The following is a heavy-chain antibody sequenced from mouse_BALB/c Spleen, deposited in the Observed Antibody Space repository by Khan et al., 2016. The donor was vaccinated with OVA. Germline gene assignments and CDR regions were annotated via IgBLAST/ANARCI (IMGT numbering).Heavy chain of an antibody. V-gene: IGHV9-3-1*01. J-gene: IGHJ4*01. Sequence: QIQLVQSGPELKKPGETVRISCKASGYAFTNYGVNWVKQAPGKGLKCMGWINTYTGKPTYPDDFKGRFAFSLETSASTAYLQINNLKNEDTAKYFCARSGNSYALDYWRQGTSVTVSS. CDR1: GYAFTNYG. CDR2: INTYTGKP. CDR3: ARSGNSYALDY. D-gene: IGHD2-1*01.